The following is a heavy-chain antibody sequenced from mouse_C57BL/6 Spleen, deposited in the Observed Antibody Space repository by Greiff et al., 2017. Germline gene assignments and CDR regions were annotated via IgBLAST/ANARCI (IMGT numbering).Heavy chain of an antibody. Sequence: VQLQQSGAELVRPGTSVKVSCKASGYAFTNYLIEWVKQRPGQGLEWIGVINPGSGGTNYNEKFKGKATLTADKASSTAYMQLSSLTAEDSAVYVCARSDGSSYVGFAYWGQGTLVTVSA. CDR1: GYAFTNYL. V-gene: IGHV1-54*01. CDR2: INPGSGGT. D-gene: IGHD1-1*01. J-gene: IGHJ3*01. CDR3: ARSDGSSYVGFAY.